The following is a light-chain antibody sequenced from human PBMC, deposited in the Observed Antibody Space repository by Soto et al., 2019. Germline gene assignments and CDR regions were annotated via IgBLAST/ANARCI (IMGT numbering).Light chain of an antibody. V-gene: IGKV3-20*01. CDR2: GAS. J-gene: IGKJ5*01. CDR1: QSVSSSY. CDR3: QQYGSSPWT. Sequence: EIVLTQSPGTLSLCPGESAALSWLASQSVSSSYLAWYQQKPGQAPRLLIYGASSRATGIPDRFSGSGSGTDFTLTISRLEPEDFAVYYCQQYGSSPWTFGQGTRLEIK.